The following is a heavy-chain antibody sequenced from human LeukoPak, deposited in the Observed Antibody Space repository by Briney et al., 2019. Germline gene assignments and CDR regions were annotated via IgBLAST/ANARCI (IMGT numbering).Heavy chain of an antibody. CDR1: GGTFSSYA. CDR3: ARDYYYDSSGYCFDY. CDR2: IIPILGIA. D-gene: IGHD3-22*01. Sequence: ASVKVSCKASGGTFSSYAISWVRQAPGQGLEWMGRIIPILGIANYAQKFQGRVTITADKSTSTAYMELSSLRSEDTAVYYCARDYYYDSSGYCFDYWGQGTLVTVSS. J-gene: IGHJ4*02. V-gene: IGHV1-69*04.